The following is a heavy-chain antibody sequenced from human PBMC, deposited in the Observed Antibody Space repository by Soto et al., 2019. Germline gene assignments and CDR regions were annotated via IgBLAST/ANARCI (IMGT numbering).Heavy chain of an antibody. D-gene: IGHD1-1*01. Sequence: EVQLLESGGGLVQPGGSLRLSCAASGFTFNNYAMSWVRQAPGKGLEWVSVISGSGGSTYYADSVKGRFTISRDNSKRTLYLQMNSLRAEDTAVYYCAKAPGTMKRWFDPWGQGTLVTVSS. CDR1: GFTFNNYA. CDR2: ISGSGGST. CDR3: AKAPGTMKRWFDP. J-gene: IGHJ5*02. V-gene: IGHV3-23*01.